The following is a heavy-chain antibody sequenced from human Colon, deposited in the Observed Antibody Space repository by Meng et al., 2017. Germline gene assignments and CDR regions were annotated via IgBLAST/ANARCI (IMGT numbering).Heavy chain of an antibody. CDR2: IYYSGST. Sequence: QVLLQESGPGLVQPSQTLSLTCSVSGASVSSGPYYWSWIRQHPGKGLEWIGYIYYSGSTYYNPSLKSRVIISVDSSKNQFPLNLTSVTAADTAVYYCATEATLYYFDYWGQGALVTVSS. J-gene: IGHJ4*02. D-gene: IGHD3-16*01. V-gene: IGHV4-31*03. CDR1: GASVSSGPYY. CDR3: ATEATLYYFDY.